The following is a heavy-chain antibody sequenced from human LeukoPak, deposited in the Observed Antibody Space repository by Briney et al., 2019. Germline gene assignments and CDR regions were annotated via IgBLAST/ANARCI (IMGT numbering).Heavy chain of an antibody. J-gene: IGHJ4*02. CDR2: IRSKAYGGTT. CDR3: TRVRYCSSTSCYARAFDY. Sequence: GGSLRLSCTASGFTFGDYAMSWFRQAPGKGLEWVGFIRSKAYGGTTEYAASVKGRFTISRDDSKSIAYLQMNSLKTEDTAVYYCTRVRYCSSTSCYARAFDYWGQGTLVTVSS. D-gene: IGHD2-2*01. CDR1: GFTFGDYA. V-gene: IGHV3-49*03.